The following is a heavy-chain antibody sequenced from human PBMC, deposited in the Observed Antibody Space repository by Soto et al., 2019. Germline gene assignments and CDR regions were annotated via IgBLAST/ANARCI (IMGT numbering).Heavy chain of an antibody. CDR1: GGSVMSCY. J-gene: IGHJ6*02. Sequence: PSETLSLTCSVSGGSVMSCYWSWIRQSPEKGLEWIGYIYHSGKTNYNPSLKSRVTMSVDTSKNQLSLRLSSVTATDTAVYFCARISSVDPYGYVNGGLDVWGQGTTVTVSS. CDR3: ARISSVDPYGYVNGGLDV. D-gene: IGHD5-18*01. CDR2: IYHSGKT. V-gene: IGHV4-59*02.